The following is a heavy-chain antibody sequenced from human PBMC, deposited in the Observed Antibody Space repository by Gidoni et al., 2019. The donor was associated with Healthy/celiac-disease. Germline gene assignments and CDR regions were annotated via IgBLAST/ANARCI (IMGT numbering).Heavy chain of an antibody. Sequence: QLQLQESGPGLVKPSETLSLTCTVSGGSISSSSYYWGWIRQPPGKGLEWIGSIYYSGSTYYNPSLKSRVTISVDTSKNQFSLKLSSVTAADTAVYYCASLIPPYSGYEDVWGQGTTVTVSS. CDR3: ASLIPPYSGYEDV. CDR2: IYYSGST. J-gene: IGHJ6*02. D-gene: IGHD5-12*01. V-gene: IGHV4-39*01. CDR1: GGSISSSSYY.